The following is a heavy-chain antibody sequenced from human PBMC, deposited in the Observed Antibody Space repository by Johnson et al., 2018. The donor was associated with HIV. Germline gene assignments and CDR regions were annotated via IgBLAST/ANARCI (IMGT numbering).Heavy chain of an antibody. CDR1: GFTFDDCG. J-gene: IGHJ3*02. CDR2: INWNGGRT. CDR3: ARELGYCSGGSCHDAFDI. Sequence: VLLVESGGGVVRPGGSLRLSCAASGFTFDDCGMNWVRQAPGKGLEWVSGINWNGGRTGYADSVKGRFTISRDNANNSLYLQMNSLRAEDTALYYCARELGYCSGGSCHDAFDIWGQGTMVTVSS. V-gene: IGHV3-20*04. D-gene: IGHD2-15*01.